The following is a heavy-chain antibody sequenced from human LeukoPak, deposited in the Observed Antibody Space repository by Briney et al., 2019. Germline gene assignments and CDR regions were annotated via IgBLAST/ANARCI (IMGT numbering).Heavy chain of an antibody. Sequence: GGSLRLSCAASGFTFSSHGMHWVRQAPGKGLEWVAVISDDGRTEYYADSVKGRFTISRDNAKNSLYLQMNSLRAEDTAVYYCATSFYDYVWGSYRSFFDYWGQGTLVTVSS. V-gene: IGHV3-30*03. D-gene: IGHD3-16*02. CDR2: ISDDGRTE. CDR1: GFTFSSHG. CDR3: ATSFYDYVWGSYRSFFDY. J-gene: IGHJ4*02.